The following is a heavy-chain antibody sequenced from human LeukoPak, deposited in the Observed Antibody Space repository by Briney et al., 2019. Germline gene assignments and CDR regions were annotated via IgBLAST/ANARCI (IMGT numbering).Heavy chain of an antibody. CDR3: AKGPRSSDY. CDR2: ISGSGGST. V-gene: IGHV3-23*01. D-gene: IGHD1-26*01. Sequence: GGSLRLSCAASGFTFSSYARSGVRQAPGRGREWVSAISGSGGSTYYADSVKGRSTISRDNSKNTLYLQMNSLRAEDTAVYYCAKGPRSSDYWGQGTLVTVSS. CDR1: GFTFSSYA. J-gene: IGHJ4*02.